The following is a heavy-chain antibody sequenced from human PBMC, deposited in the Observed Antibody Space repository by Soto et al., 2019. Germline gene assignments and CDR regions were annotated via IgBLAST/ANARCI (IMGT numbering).Heavy chain of an antibody. D-gene: IGHD3-22*01. V-gene: IGHV4-4*02. Sequence: SETLSLTCAVSGDSISNSNWWSWVRQPPGKGLEWIGEIYHSGSTNYNPSLKSRVTISGDTSKNQFSLKLSSVTAADTAVYYCARLGGYYQAFDQWGQGALVTVSS. J-gene: IGHJ4*01. CDR1: GDSISNSNW. CDR2: IYHSGST. CDR3: ARLGGYYQAFDQ.